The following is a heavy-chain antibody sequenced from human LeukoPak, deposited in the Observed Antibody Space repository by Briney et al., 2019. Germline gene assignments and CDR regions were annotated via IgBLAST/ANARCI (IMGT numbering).Heavy chain of an antibody. J-gene: IGHJ4*02. Sequence: SETLSLTCTVYGGSFSGYYWSWIRQPPGKGLEWIGEINHSGSTNYNPSLKSRVTISVDTSKNQFSLKLSSVTAADTAVYYCAKYIFGLVPEWGQGTLVTVSS. CDR2: INHSGST. D-gene: IGHD3-3*02. CDR1: GGSFSGYY. V-gene: IGHV4-34*01. CDR3: AKYIFGLVPE.